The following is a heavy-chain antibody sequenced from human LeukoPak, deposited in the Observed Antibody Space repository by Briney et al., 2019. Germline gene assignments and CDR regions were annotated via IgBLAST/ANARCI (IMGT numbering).Heavy chain of an antibody. D-gene: IGHD3-16*01. Sequence: GRSLRLSCAASGFTVSTSVMHWVRQAPGKGLDWVAIISFDGSNKYYADSVKGRFTISRDNSKNTLYLQMNSLRVEDTAVYYCAKGKDLYGALDIWGQGTMVTVSS. CDR3: AKGKDLYGALDI. J-gene: IGHJ3*02. V-gene: IGHV3-30*18. CDR2: ISFDGSNK. CDR1: GFTVSTSV.